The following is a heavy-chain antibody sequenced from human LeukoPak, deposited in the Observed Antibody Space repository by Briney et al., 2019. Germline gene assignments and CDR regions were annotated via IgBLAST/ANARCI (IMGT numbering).Heavy chain of an antibody. CDR1: GGSIRGYY. Sequence: SETLSLTCNVSGGSIRGYYWSWIRQPPGKGLEWIGYIYSSGSTNYNPSLKSRVTISVDTSKNQFSLKLSSVTAADTAVYYCARVALPSRFDWFLVRLAPELTFDYWGQGTLVTVSS. V-gene: IGHV4-59*08. D-gene: IGHD3-9*01. CDR3: ARVALPSRFDWFLVRLAPELTFDY. CDR2: IYSSGST. J-gene: IGHJ4*02.